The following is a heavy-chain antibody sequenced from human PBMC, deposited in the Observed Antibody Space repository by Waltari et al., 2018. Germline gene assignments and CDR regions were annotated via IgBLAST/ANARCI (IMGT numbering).Heavy chain of an antibody. V-gene: IGHV3-21*01. CDR1: GFTFSSYS. CDR3: ARGGYSYGPTNY. J-gene: IGHJ4*02. Sequence: EVQLVESGGGLVKPGGSLRLSCAASGFTFSSYSMNWVRQAPGKGLEWVSSISSSSSYIYYADSVKGRFTISRDNAKNSLYLQMNSLRAEDTAVYYCARGGYSYGPTNYWGQGTLVTVSS. CDR2: ISSSSSYI. D-gene: IGHD5-18*01.